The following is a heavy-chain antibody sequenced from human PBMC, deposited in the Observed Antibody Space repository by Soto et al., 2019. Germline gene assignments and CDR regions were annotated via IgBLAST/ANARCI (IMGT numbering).Heavy chain of an antibody. CDR2: IYSSGST. CDR3: ARDHTPLSLGVVMWGGFDP. V-gene: IGHV4-4*07. CDR1: GGSMNSSY. D-gene: IGHD3-3*01. J-gene: IGHJ5*02. Sequence: PSDSRSLTRTASGGSMNSSYWSWTRERAGKGLEWIGRIYSSGSTNYNPSLKSRVTMSVDTSKNQFSLKLSSVTAADTAVYYCARDHTPLSLGVVMWGGFDPCGQGTLVTGSS.